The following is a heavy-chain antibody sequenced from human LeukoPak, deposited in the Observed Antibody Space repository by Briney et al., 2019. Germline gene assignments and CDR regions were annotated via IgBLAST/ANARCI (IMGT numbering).Heavy chain of an antibody. V-gene: IGHV4-38-2*02. J-gene: IGHJ3*02. CDR3: ARRRRIVGATGKAFDI. D-gene: IGHD1-26*01. CDR2: IYHSGST. Sequence: SETLSLTCTVSGYSISSGYYWGWIRQPPGKGLEWIGSIYHSGSTYYNPSLKSRVTISVDTSKNQFSLKLSSVTAADTAVYYCARRRRIVGATGKAFDIWGQGTMVTVSS. CDR1: GYSISSGYY.